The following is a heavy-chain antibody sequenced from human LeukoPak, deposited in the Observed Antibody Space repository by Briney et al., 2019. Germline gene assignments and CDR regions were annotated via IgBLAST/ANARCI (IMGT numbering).Heavy chain of an antibody. CDR1: GDTFTSDA. CDR3: ARDAMVYASVYYMDV. J-gene: IGHJ6*03. Sequence: GASAKVLWKASGDTFTSDAMNWGRQAPGHGLELIGWLNTNTGNPTYAQGFTGRFVFSLDTSVSTAYLQISSLKAEDTAVYYCARDAMVYASVYYMDVWGKGTTVTVSS. V-gene: IGHV7-4-1*02. D-gene: IGHD2-8*01. CDR2: LNTNTGNP.